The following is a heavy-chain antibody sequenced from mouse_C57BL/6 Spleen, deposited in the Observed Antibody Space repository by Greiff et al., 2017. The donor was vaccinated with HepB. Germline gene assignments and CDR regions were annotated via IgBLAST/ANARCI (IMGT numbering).Heavy chain of an antibody. Sequence: QVQLQQPGAELVKPGASVKVSCKASGYTFTSYWMHWVKQRPGQGLEWIGRIHPSDSDTNYNQKFKGKATLTVDKSSSTAYMQLGGLTSEASAVYYCAILDGYAWYFDVWGTGTTVTDSS. CDR2: IHPSDSDT. J-gene: IGHJ1*03. V-gene: IGHV1-74*01. CDR3: AILDGYAWYFDV. D-gene: IGHD2-3*01. CDR1: GYTFTSYW.